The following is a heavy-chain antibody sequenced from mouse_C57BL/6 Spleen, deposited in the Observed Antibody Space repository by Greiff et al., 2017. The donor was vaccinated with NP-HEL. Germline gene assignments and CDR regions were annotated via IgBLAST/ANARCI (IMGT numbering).Heavy chain of an antibody. Sequence: QVQLQQPGAELVKPGASVKLSCKASGYTFTSYWMQWVKQRPGQGLEWIGEIDPSDSNTNYNQKFKGKATLTVDTSSSTAYMQLSSLTSEDSAVYYCARRTMIPYWYFDVWGTGTTVTVSS. D-gene: IGHD2-4*01. CDR3: ARRTMIPYWYFDV. CDR2: IDPSDSNT. CDR1: GYTFTSYW. V-gene: IGHV1-50*01. J-gene: IGHJ1*03.